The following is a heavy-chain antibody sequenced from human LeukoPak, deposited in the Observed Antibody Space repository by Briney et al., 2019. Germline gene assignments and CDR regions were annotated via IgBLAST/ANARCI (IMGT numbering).Heavy chain of an antibody. J-gene: IGHJ4*02. V-gene: IGHV3-74*01. Sequence: GGSLRLSCAASGFTFSNYWMQWVRQTPKKGLVWLSRISKDGSSTVHADSVKGRFTISRDNAKNTLYLQMNSLRDEDTAVYYCAASALTFSSGWFVYWGQGSLVTVSS. D-gene: IGHD6-19*01. CDR3: AASALTFSSGWFVY. CDR1: GFTFSNYW. CDR2: ISKDGSST.